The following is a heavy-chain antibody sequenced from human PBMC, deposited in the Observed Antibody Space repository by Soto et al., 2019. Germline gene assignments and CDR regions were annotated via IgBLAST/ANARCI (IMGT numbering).Heavy chain of an antibody. V-gene: IGHV1-8*01. CDR1: GYTFITYD. Sequence: ASVKVSCKASGYTFITYDINWVRQATGQGLEWMGWMNPSNGNAGYAQNFQGRVTMTRNTSKNTLYLQLTRLRAEDTAVYYCSKGGFYSSSSNLPSLGWGQGTLVTVSS. CDR2: MNPSNGNA. CDR3: SKGGFYSSSSNLPSLG. D-gene: IGHD6-6*01. J-gene: IGHJ4*02.